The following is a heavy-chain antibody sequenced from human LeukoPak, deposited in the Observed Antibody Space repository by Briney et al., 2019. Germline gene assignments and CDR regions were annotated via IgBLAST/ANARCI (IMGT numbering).Heavy chain of an antibody. J-gene: IGHJ4*02. CDR1: GFTFSSYW. CDR3: ARSNQADDY. Sequence: PGGSLRLSCAASGFTFSSYWMHWVRQVPGKGLVWVARINPGGRIITYADSVKGRFTISRDNAKNTLYPQMHSLRAEDTGVYYCARSNQADDYWGQGTLVTVSS. D-gene: IGHD1-14*01. CDR2: INPGGRII. V-gene: IGHV3-74*01.